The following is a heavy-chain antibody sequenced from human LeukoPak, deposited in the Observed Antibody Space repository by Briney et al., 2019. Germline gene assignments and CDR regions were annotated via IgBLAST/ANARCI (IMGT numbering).Heavy chain of an antibody. D-gene: IGHD6-19*01. Sequence: LGGSLRLSCAASGFTFSGYAMHWVRQAPGKGLEFVSAITSNGGSTYYANSVKDRFTISRGNSKNTLYLQMGSLRAEDMAVYYCARDKRNSSGWYAAFDIWGQGTMVTVSS. CDR1: GFTFSGYA. CDR2: ITSNGGST. V-gene: IGHV3-64*01. J-gene: IGHJ3*02. CDR3: ARDKRNSSGWYAAFDI.